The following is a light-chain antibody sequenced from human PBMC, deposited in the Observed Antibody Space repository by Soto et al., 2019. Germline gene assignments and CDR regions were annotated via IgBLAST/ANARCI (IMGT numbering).Light chain of an antibody. CDR2: GAS. V-gene: IGKV3-20*01. CDR1: QSVSSSY. J-gene: IGKJ3*01. CDR3: QQYGSSPPIT. Sequence: EIVLTQSPGTLSLSPGERATLSCRASQSVSSSYLAWYQQKPGQAPRLLIYGASSRATGIPDRFSGSGSATDFPLTISRLEHEDFAVYYCQQYGSSPPITFGPGTKVDIK.